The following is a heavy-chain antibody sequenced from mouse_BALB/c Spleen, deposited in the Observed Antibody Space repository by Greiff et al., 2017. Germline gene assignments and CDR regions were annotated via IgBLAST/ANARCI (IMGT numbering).Heavy chain of an antibody. CDR3: ARDIHHSYEYGFAY. J-gene: IGHJ3*01. CDR2: IRNKANGYTT. V-gene: IGHV7-3*02. Sequence: EVMLVESGGGLVQPGGSLRLSCATSGFTFTDYYMSWVRQPPGKALEWLGFIRNKANGYTTEYSASVKGRFTISRDNSQSILYLQMNTLRAEDSATYYCARDIHHSYEYGFAYWGQGTLVTVSA. CDR1: GFTFTDYY. D-gene: IGHD2-4*01.